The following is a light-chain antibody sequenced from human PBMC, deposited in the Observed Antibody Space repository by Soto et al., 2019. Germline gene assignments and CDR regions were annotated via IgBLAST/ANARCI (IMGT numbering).Light chain of an antibody. J-gene: IGKJ1*01. CDR3: QKYDSAPEA. CDR2: DAS. CDR1: QGISNS. V-gene: IGKV1-27*01. Sequence: DIQMTQSPSSLSASVGDRVTITCRASQGISNSLAWYQQEPGKVPKRLIYDASTLQSGVSSRFSGSGSGTDFTLTISSLQPEDVATYYCQKYDSAPEAFGQGTKVEI.